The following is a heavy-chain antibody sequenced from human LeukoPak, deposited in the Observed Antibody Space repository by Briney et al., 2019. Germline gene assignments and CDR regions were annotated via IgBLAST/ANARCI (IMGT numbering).Heavy chain of an antibody. CDR1: GFTFSSYS. CDR2: ISSSSSYI. Sequence: PGGSLRLSCAASGFTFSSYSMNWVRQAPGKGLEWVSSISSSSSYIYYADSVKGRFTISRDNAKNSLYLQMNSLRAEDTAVYYCARVCASWSVGDGDPCENAFDIWGQGTMVTVSS. D-gene: IGHD4-17*01. CDR3: ARVCASWSVGDGDPCENAFDI. J-gene: IGHJ3*02. V-gene: IGHV3-21*01.